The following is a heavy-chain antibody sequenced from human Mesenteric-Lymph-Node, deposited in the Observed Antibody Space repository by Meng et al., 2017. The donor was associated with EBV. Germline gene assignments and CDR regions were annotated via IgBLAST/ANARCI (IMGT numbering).Heavy chain of an antibody. CDR2: IGGNNGNT. J-gene: IGHJ4*02. D-gene: IGHD5-18*01. CDR3: ARDQLWPETPDY. CDR1: GYTFTRYG. V-gene: IGHV1-18*01. Sequence: QVQLLQSGAEVKKPGASVRVSCKASGYTFTRYGISWVRQAPGQGLEWMGWIGGNNGNTFYAEEFQGRVTMTTDTSTNTVHMELRSLISDDTALYYRARDQLWPETPDYWGQGTLVTVSS.